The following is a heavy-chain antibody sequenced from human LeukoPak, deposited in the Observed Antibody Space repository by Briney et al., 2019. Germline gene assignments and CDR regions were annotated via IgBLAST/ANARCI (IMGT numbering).Heavy chain of an antibody. Sequence: GGSLRLSCAASGFTFSSYSMNWVRQAPGKGLEWVSSISSSSYIYYADSVKGRFTISRDNAKNSLYLQMNSLRAEDTAVYYCARDLHPYSSGWYDYWGQGTLVTVSS. CDR3: ARDLHPYSSGWYDY. V-gene: IGHV3-21*01. J-gene: IGHJ4*02. CDR1: GFTFSSYS. CDR2: ISSSSYI. D-gene: IGHD6-19*01.